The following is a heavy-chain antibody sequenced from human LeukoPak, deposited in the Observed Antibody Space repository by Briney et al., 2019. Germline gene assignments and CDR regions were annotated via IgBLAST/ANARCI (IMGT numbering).Heavy chain of an antibody. CDR3: ATHSPEWRYSGYYNFYYMDV. J-gene: IGHJ6*03. V-gene: IGHV3-30*02. CDR2: IRYDGSNK. CDR1: GFTFSSYG. D-gene: IGHD5-12*01. Sequence: GSLRLSCAASGFTFSSYGMHWVRQAPGKGLEWVAFIRYDGSNKYYADSVKGRFTISRDNSKNTLYLQMNSLRSEDTAVYFCATHSPEWRYSGYYNFYYMDVWGKGTTVTVSS.